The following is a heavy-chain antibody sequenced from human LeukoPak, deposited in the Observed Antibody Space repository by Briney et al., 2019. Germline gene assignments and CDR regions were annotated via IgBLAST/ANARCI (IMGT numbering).Heavy chain of an antibody. J-gene: IGHJ4*02. D-gene: IGHD3-16*02. Sequence: SETLSLTCAVYGGSFSGYYWSWIRQPPGKGLERIGEINHSGSTNYNPSLKSRVTISVDTSKNQFSLKLSSVTAADTAVYYCARGLDDYVWGSYRPYYFDYWGQGTLVTVSS. V-gene: IGHV4-34*01. CDR2: INHSGST. CDR3: ARGLDDYVWGSYRPYYFDY. CDR1: GGSFSGYY.